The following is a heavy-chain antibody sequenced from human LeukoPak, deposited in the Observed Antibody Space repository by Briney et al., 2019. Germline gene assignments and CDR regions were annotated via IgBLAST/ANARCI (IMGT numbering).Heavy chain of an antibody. Sequence: GGSLRLSCAASGFTFDYHWMTWVRQAPGKGLEWVANIYEGGNKVYYAESVKGRFTISRDNAKNSVFLQMNSLRAEDTAVYYCVREWFLARYSWGQGALVTVSS. V-gene: IGHV3-7*01. J-gene: IGHJ4*02. D-gene: IGHD3-10*01. CDR1: GFTFDYHW. CDR3: VREWFLARYS. CDR2: IYEGGNKV.